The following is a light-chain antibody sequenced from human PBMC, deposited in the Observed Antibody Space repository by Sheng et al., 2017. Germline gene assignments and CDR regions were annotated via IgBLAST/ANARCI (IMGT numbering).Light chain of an antibody. V-gene: IGLV1-44*01. J-gene: IGLJ1*01. CDR1: NSNIGSNT. Sequence: QSVLTQPPSASGTPGQRVTISCSGSNSNIGSNTVNWYQQLPGTAPKLLIYSNNQRPSGVPDRFSGSKSGTSASLAISGLQSEDEAEYYCATWDDSLNAFYVFGTGTKVTV. CDR3: ATWDDSLNAFYV. CDR2: SNN.